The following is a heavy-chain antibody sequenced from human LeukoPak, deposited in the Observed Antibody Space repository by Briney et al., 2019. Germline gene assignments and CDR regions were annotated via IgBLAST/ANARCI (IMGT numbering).Heavy chain of an antibody. Sequence: GGSLRLSCAASGFTFSSYAMHWVRQAPGKGLEWVAVISYDGSNKYYADSVKGRFTISRDNSKNTLYLQMNSLRAEDTAVYYCARGHSSTLLDYWGQGTLVTVSS. CDR2: ISYDGSNK. V-gene: IGHV3-30-3*01. CDR3: ARGHSSTLLDY. CDR1: GFTFSSYA. D-gene: IGHD6-13*01. J-gene: IGHJ4*02.